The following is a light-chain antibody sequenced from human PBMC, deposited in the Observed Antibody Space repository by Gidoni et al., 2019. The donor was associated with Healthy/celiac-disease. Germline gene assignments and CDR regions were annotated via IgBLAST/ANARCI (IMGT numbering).Light chain of an antibody. V-gene: IGKV3-11*01. CDR3: QQRSNWRIT. Sequence: EIVLTQSPATLSLSPGERATLSCRASQSVSSYLAWYQQKPGQAPRLLIYDASNSATGIPARFSGSGSGTDFTLTSSSLEPEDFAVYYCQQRSNWRITFGQGTRLEIK. J-gene: IGKJ5*01. CDR2: DAS. CDR1: QSVSSY.